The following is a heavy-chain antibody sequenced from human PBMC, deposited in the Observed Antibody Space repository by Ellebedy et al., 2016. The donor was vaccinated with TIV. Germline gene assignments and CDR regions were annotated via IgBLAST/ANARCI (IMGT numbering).Heavy chain of an antibody. CDR3: ARVPPYYYYMDL. J-gene: IGHJ6*03. CDR1: GYTFTGYY. D-gene: IGHD3-10*01. Sequence: ASVKVSXXASGYTFTGYYMQWVRQAPGQGLEWVGWINPNNGGTKFAQKFQGRVTMTSDTSISTAYMELSRLRSDDTAVYYCARVPPYYYYMDLWGQGTTVTVSS. V-gene: IGHV1-2*02. CDR2: INPNNGGT.